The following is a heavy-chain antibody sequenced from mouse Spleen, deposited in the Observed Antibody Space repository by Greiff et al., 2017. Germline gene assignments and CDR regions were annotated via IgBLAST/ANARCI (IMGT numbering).Heavy chain of an antibody. V-gene: IGHV1-7*01. J-gene: IGHJ1*01. CDR3: ARPSLLFYWYFDV. Sequence: VQLQESGAELAKPGASVKLSCKASGYTFTSYWMHWVKQRPGQGLEWIGYINPSSGYTKYNQKFKDKATLTADKSSSTAYMQLSSLTYEDSAVYYCARPSLLFYWYFDVWGAGTTVTVSS. D-gene: IGHD2-1*01. CDR2: INPSSGYT. CDR1: GYTFTSYW.